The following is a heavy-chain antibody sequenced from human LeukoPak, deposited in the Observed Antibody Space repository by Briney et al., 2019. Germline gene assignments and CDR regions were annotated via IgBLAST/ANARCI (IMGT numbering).Heavy chain of an antibody. CDR2: IIPIFGTA. CDR3: ARESPYIVVVVAATRYYCGMDV. V-gene: IGHV1-69*13. D-gene: IGHD2-15*01. CDR1: GGTFSSYA. J-gene: IGHJ6*02. Sequence: SVKVSCKASGGTFSSYAISWVRQAPGQGLEWMGGIIPIFGTANYAQKFQGRVTITADESTSTAYMELSSLRSEDTAVYYCARESPYIVVVVAATRYYCGMDVWGQGTTVTVSS.